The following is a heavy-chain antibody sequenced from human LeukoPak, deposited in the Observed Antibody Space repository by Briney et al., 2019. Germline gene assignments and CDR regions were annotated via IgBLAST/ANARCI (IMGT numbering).Heavy chain of an antibody. CDR1: GGSISSYY. CDR2: IYYSGST. CDR3: ARGRDWFDP. V-gene: IGHV4-59*01. J-gene: IGHJ5*02. Sequence: SETLSPTCTVSGGSISSYYWSWIRQPPEKGLEWIGYIYYSGSTNYNPSLKSRVTISVDTSKNQFSLKLSSVTAADTAVYYCARGRDWFDPWGQGTLVTVSS.